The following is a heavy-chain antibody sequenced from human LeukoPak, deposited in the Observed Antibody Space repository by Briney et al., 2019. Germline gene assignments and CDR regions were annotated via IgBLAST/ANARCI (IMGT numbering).Heavy chain of an antibody. CDR2: IYPRDGST. V-gene: IGHV1-46*01. CDR1: GYSFTSNY. J-gene: IGHJ4*02. CDR3: ARDQEGFDY. Sequence: GASVKVSCKASGYSFTSNYIHWVRQAPGQGLEWMGMIYPRDGSTSYAQRFQDRVTVTRDTSTSKVHMELSGLRSEDTAVYYCARDQEGFDYWGQGTQVTVSS.